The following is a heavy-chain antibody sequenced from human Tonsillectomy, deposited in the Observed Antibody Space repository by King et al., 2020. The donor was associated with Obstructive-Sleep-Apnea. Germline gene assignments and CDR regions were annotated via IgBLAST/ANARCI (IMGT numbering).Heavy chain of an antibody. D-gene: IGHD6-19*01. J-gene: IGHJ4*02. Sequence: QLVQSGPEVKKPGASVKVSCKASGYTFTNYGITWVRQAPGQGLEWMGWISPYNGNTDYAQKLQGRVIMTTDTSTNTVYMEVRSLRLDDTAVYFCARVHRSAWYFDYWGQGTLVTVSS. CDR1: GYTFTNYG. V-gene: IGHV1-18*01. CDR2: ISPYNGNT. CDR3: ARVHRSAWYFDY.